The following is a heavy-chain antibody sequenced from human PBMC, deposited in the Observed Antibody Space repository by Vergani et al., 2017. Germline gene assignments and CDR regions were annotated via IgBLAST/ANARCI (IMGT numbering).Heavy chain of an antibody. Sequence: QVQLQESGPGLVKPSQTLSLTCTVSGGSISSGGYYWSWIRQHPGKGLEWIGYIYYSGSTYYNPSLKSRVTISVDTSKNQFSLKLSSVTAADTAVYYCARDSYRPYCSSTSCYGGDAFDIWGQGKMVTVSS. D-gene: IGHD2-2*01. J-gene: IGHJ3*02. CDR3: ARDSYRPYCSSTSCYGGDAFDI. CDR2: IYYSGST. V-gene: IGHV4-31*03. CDR1: GGSISSGGYY.